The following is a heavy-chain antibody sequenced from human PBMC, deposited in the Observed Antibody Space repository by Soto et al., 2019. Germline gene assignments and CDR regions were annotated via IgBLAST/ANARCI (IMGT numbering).Heavy chain of an antibody. CDR1: GGSFSGYY. V-gene: IGHV4-34*01. Sequence: PSETLSLTCAVYGGSFSGYYWSWIRQPPGKGLEWIGEINHSGSTNYNPSLKSRVTISVDTSKNQFSLKLSSVTAADTAVYYCARTSSSCSYFDYWGQGTLVTVSS. CDR3: ARTSSSCSYFDY. CDR2: INHSGST. J-gene: IGHJ4*02. D-gene: IGHD6-13*01.